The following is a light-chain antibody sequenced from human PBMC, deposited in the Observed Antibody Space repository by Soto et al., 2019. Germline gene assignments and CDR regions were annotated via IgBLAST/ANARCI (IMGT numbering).Light chain of an antibody. J-gene: IGKJ2*01. Sequence: DIQMTQSPSSLSASVGDRVTITCRSSQTIISYLNWYQQKPGKAPKLLIYSASTVLSGVPSRFSGSGSGTEFTVTISSLQPEDFASYYCQQSYSNPYTFGQGTKLEIK. V-gene: IGKV1-39*01. CDR1: QTIISY. CDR2: SAS. CDR3: QQSYSNPYT.